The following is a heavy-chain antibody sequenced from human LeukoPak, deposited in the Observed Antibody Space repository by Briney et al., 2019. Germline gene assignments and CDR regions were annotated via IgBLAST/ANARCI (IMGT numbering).Heavy chain of an antibody. Sequence: SETLSLTCAVYGGSFSGYCWSWIRQPPGKGLEWIGEINHSGSTNYNPSLKSRVTISVDTSKNQFSLKLSSVTAADTAVYYCARSPYYYDSSGYYFDYWGQGTLVTVSS. CDR2: INHSGST. CDR1: GGSFSGYC. D-gene: IGHD3-22*01. V-gene: IGHV4-34*01. J-gene: IGHJ4*02. CDR3: ARSPYYYDSSGYYFDY.